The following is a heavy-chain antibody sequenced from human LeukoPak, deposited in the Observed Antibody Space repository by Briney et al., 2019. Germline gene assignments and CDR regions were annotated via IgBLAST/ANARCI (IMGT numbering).Heavy chain of an antibody. D-gene: IGHD3-3*01. CDR1: GFTFSNYA. V-gene: IGHV3-7*01. J-gene: IGHJ6*02. Sequence: QPGGSLRLSCAASGFTFSNYAMSWVRQAPGKGLEWVANIKQDGSEKYYVDSVKGRFTISRDNAKNSLYLQMNSLRAEDTAVYYCARPDTYYDFWSGPNAYYYYGMDVWGQGTTVTVSS. CDR3: ARPDTYYDFWSGPNAYYYYGMDV. CDR2: IKQDGSEK.